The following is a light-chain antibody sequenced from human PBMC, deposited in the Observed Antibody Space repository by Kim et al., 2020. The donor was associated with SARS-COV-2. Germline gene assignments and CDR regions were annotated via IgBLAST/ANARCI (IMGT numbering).Light chain of an antibody. J-gene: IGKJ3*01. CDR1: QSISSH. CDR3: QQSYITPFT. V-gene: IGKV1-39*01. CDR2: ATS. Sequence: DIQMTQSPSSLSASVGDRVTITCRTTQSISSHLNWYQQKPGRAPKLLISATSTLQGGVPSRFSGSGSETDFTLTISSLQPEDFATYFFQQSYITPFTFRPGTKVDIK.